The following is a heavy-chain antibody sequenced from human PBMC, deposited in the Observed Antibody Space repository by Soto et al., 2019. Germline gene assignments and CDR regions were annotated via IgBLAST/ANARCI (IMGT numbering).Heavy chain of an antibody. V-gene: IGHV3-53*01. CDR2: IYSGGST. D-gene: IGHD6-19*01. CDR3: ARDPSSGWPYYYYYGMDV. J-gene: IGHJ6*02. CDR1: GLTVSSNY. Sequence: GSLRLSCAGSGLTVSSNYTSLVRQATGKGLEWVSGIYSGGSTYYADSVKGRFTISRDNSKNTLYLQMNSLRAEDTAVYYCARDPSSGWPYYYYYGMDVWGQGT.